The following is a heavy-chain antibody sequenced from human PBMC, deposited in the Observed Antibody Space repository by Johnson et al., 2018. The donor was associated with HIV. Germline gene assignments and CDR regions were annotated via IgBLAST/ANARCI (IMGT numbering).Heavy chain of an antibody. Sequence: QVQLVESGGGVVQPGRSLRLSCAASGFTFSSYAMHWVRQAPGKGLEWVSVINAGGDTYYADSVKCRFTISRDRSKNTVSLQMNGLRAEDTAVYYCAKDWDSGYSSGWPLKGAFDIWGQGTMVTVSS. J-gene: IGHJ3*02. CDR2: INAGGDT. CDR3: AKDWDSGYSSGWPLKGAFDI. D-gene: IGHD6-19*01. V-gene: IGHV3-NL1*01. CDR1: GFTFSSYA.